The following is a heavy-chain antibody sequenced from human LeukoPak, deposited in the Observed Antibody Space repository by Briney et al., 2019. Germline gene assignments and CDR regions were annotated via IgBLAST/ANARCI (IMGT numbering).Heavy chain of an antibody. V-gene: IGHV4-59*11. CDR1: GDSFSSHY. D-gene: IGHD4-17*01. Sequence: SETLSLTCTVSGDSFSSHYWTWIRQPSGKGLEWIGYISYIGSTNYNPSLKSRVTISIDTSKNQFSLKLSSVTAADTAVYYCARDLVTVTKGFDIWGQGTMVSVSS. CDR2: ISYIGST. CDR3: ARDLVTVTKGFDI. J-gene: IGHJ3*02.